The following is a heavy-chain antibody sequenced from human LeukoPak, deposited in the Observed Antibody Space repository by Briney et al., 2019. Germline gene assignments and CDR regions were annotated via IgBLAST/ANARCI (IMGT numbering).Heavy chain of an antibody. D-gene: IGHD4-17*01. CDR1: GHTLTDLS. CDR2: LDPEDGQI. CDR3: ARDNGGDYRLNY. V-gene: IGHV1-24*01. J-gene: IGHJ4*02. Sequence: ASVKVSCKVSGHTLTDLSTHWVRQAPGQGLEWMGGLDPEDGQIIYAQQFQGRVTMTEDTSTDTAYMELSSLRSEDTAVYYCARDNGGDYRLNYWGQGTLVTVSS.